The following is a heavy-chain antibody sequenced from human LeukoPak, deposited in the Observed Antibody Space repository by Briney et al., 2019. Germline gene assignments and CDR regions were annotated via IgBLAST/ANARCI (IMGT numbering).Heavy chain of an antibody. J-gene: IGHJ5*02. V-gene: IGHV3-74*01. CDR3: LRDIYTGTNWYMGQGWFDP. Sequence: ARSMRLSCAPSATRVSIHWTRCVSQAQREGLVWVAHISRVVRRTTYAGSVKGRFTISRNNAKNTLYLQMNSLRAEDTAVYYCLRDIYTGTNWYMGQGWFDPWGQGTLVTVSS. CDR2: ISRVVRRT. D-gene: IGHD6-13*01. CDR1: ATRVSIHW.